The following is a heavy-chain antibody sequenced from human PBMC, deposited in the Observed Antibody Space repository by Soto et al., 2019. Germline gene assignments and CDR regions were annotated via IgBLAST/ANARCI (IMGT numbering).Heavy chain of an antibody. J-gene: IGHJ4*02. V-gene: IGHV3-33*01. CDR3: ARDQYSSSPGYFDY. D-gene: IGHD6-13*01. CDR2: IWYDGSNK. CDR1: GFTFSSYG. Sequence: QVQLVESGGGVVQPGRSLRLSCAASGFTFSSYGMHWVRQAPGKGLEWVAVIWYDGSNKYYADSVKGRFTISRDNSKNTLYLQMNSLRAEDTAVYYCARDQYSSSPGYFDYWGQGTLVTVSS.